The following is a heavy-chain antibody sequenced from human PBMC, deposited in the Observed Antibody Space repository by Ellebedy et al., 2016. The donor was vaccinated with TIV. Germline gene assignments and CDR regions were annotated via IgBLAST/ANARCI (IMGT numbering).Heavy chain of an antibody. CDR3: ARDLDKSSGWYGGADY. CDR2: ISHDGSSQ. CDR1: GFTFDSYA. V-gene: IGHV3-30-3*01. J-gene: IGHJ4*02. Sequence: GESLKISCVASGFTFDSYAMHWVRQAPGKGLEWVAVISHDGSSQYYADSVKGRFTVSRDNSMTTVYLEMNSLRAEDTALYYCARDLDKSSGWYGGADYWGQGTQVTVSS. D-gene: IGHD6-19*01.